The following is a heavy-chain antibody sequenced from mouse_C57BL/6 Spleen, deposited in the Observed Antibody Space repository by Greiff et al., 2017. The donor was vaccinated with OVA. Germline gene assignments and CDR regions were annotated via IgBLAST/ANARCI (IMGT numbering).Heavy chain of an antibody. D-gene: IGHD2-1*01. CDR2: ISSGSSTI. J-gene: IGHJ3*01. CDR3: ARGDLRFAY. CDR1: GFTFSDYG. Sequence: DVQLQESGGGLVKPGGSLKLSCAASGFTFSDYGMHWVRQAPEKGLEWVAYISSGSSTIYYADTVKGRFTISRDNAKNTLFLQMTSLRSEDTAMYYCARGDLRFAYWGQGTLVTVSA. V-gene: IGHV5-17*01.